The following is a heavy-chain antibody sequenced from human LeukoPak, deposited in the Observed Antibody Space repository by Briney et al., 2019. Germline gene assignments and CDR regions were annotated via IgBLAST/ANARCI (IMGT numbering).Heavy chain of an antibody. D-gene: IGHD5-18*01. CDR3: TRTLYSYGSVNFDY. CDR2: IRSKANTYAT. J-gene: IGHJ4*02. CDR1: GFIFSGSV. V-gene: IGHV3-73*01. Sequence: PGGSLRLSCAASGFIFSGSVMHWVRQPSGRGLEWVGRIRSKANTYATAYTASVEGRFTISRDDSKNTAYLQMNSLKTEDTAVYYCTRTLYSYGSVNFDYWGQGTLVTVSS.